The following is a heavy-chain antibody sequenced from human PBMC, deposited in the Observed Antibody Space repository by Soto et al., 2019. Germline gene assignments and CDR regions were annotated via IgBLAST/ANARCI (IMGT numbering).Heavy chain of an antibody. J-gene: IGHJ3*02. Sequence: SETLSLTCAVYGGSFSGYYWSWIRQPPGKGLEWIGEINHSGSTNYNPSLKSRVTISVDTSKNQFSLKLSSVTAADTAVYYCARYCSSGSCYSDAFDIWGQGTMVTVSS. CDR3: ARYCSSGSCYSDAFDI. D-gene: IGHD2-15*01. CDR2: INHSGST. CDR1: GGSFSGYY. V-gene: IGHV4-34*01.